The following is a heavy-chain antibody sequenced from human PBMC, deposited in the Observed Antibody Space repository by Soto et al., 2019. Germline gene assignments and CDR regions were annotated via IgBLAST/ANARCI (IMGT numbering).Heavy chain of an antibody. V-gene: IGHV1-18*01. J-gene: IGHJ5*02. CDR3: ARDLGYCRSGTCYREWFDP. CDR1: GYTFTTHG. CDR2: VRGDNGHT. D-gene: IGHD2-15*01. Sequence: QVQLVQSGAEVKKPGASVKVSCKASGYTFTTHGISWVRQVPGQGLEWMGWVRGDNGHTNYAQRLQGRVPMTTDTSTNTAYMELRSLRSDDTGVYYCARDLGYCRSGTCYREWFDPWGQGTLVTVSS.